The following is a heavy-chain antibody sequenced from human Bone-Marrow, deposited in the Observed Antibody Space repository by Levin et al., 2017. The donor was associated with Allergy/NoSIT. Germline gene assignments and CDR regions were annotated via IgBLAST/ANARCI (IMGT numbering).Heavy chain of an antibody. CDR1: GDSISSGGYY. D-gene: IGHD5-12*01. CDR2: IYYSGNT. Sequence: SQTLSLTCTVSGDSISSGGYYWSWIRQHPGKGLEWIGYIYYSGNTYYNPSLKGRLSISVVTSKNQFSLRLNSVTAADTAVYVCARYNGYDFDYWGQGTLVTVSS. V-gene: IGHV4-31*03. CDR3: ARYNGYDFDY. J-gene: IGHJ4*02.